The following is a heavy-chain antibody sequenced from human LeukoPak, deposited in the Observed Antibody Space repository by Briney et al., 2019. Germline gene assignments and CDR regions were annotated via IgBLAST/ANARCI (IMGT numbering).Heavy chain of an antibody. CDR1: GGSISSYY. V-gene: IGHV4-4*07. CDR3: ARVMSYSGYDNYYYYYGMDV. Sequence: SETLSLTCTVSGGSISSYYWSWIRQPAGKGLEWIGRIYTSGNTNYNPSLKSRVTMSVDTSKNQFSLKLSSVTAADTAVYYCARVMSYSGYDNYYYYYGMDVWGQGTTVTVSS. CDR2: IYTSGNT. J-gene: IGHJ6*02. D-gene: IGHD5-12*01.